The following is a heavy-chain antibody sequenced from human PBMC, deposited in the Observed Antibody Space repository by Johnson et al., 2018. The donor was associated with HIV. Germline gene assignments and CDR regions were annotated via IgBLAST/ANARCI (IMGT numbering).Heavy chain of an antibody. CDR2: IRYDGSNK. CDR1: GFSFSSFG. D-gene: IGHD6-6*01. CDR3: ARDVIKVIAARDDAFDI. J-gene: IGHJ3*02. V-gene: IGHV3-30*02. Sequence: QEKLVESGGGVVQPGGSLRLSCAASGFSFSSFGMYWVRQAPGKGLAWVAFIRYDGSNKYYADSVKVRFTISRDNAKNSLYLQMNSLRAEDTAVYYCARDVIKVIAARDDAFDIWGQGTMVTVSS.